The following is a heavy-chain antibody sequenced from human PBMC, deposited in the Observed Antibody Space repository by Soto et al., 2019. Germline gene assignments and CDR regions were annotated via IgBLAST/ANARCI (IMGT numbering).Heavy chain of an antibody. J-gene: IGHJ6*02. CDR2: ISSSSSTI. CDR1: GFTFSSYS. Sequence: EVQLVESGGGLVQPGGSLRLSCAASGFTFSSYSMNWVRQAPGKGLEWVSYISSSSSTIYYADSVKGRFPISRDNAKNLLYLQMNSLRDEDTAVYYSAIANRSPVMQYYYYYGMAVWGQGRTVTVSS. D-gene: IGHD2-21*01. CDR3: AIANRSPVMQYYYYYGMAV. V-gene: IGHV3-48*02.